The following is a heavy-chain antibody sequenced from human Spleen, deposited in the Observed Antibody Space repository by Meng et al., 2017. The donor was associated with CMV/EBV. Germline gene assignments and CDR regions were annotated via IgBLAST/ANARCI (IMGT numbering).Heavy chain of an antibody. D-gene: IGHD3-3*01. V-gene: IGHV3-30*14. Sequence: GGSLRLTCAASGFTFSRYAMQWVRQAPGKGLDWVAVIADDGTDKYHADSVKGRFTISRDNSKNTLYLQMNSLRAEDTAVYYCARYDFWSGFDYWGQGTLVTVSS. CDR3: ARYDFWSGFDY. CDR1: GFTFSRYA. J-gene: IGHJ4*02. CDR2: IADDGTDK.